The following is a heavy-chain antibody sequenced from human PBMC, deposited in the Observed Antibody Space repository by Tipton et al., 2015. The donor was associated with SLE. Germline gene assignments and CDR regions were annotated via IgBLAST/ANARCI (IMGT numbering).Heavy chain of an antibody. CDR1: GGSISSHY. J-gene: IGHJ4*02. CDR2: IYYSGST. D-gene: IGHD3-22*01. CDR3: ARSLGYDSSLGY. V-gene: IGHV4-59*11. Sequence: LRLSCTVSGGSISSHYWSWIRQPPGKGLEWIGYIYYSGSTNYNPSLKSRVTISVDTSKNQFPLKLSSVTAADTAVYYCARSLGYDSSLGYWGQGTLVTVSS.